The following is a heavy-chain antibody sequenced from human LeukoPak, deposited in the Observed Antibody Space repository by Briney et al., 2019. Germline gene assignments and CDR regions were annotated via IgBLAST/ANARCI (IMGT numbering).Heavy chain of an antibody. CDR1: GFTFSNAW. D-gene: IGHD4-11*01. V-gene: IGHV3-15*01. J-gene: IGHJ6*02. Sequence: PGGSLRLSCAASGFTFSNAWMSWVRQAPGKGLEWVGRIKSKTDGGTTDYAAPVKGRFTISREDSKNTLYLQMNSLKTEDTAVYYCTTVGLDYRNYYYYGMDVWGQGTTVTVSS. CDR2: IKSKTDGGTT. CDR3: TTVGLDYRNYYYYGMDV.